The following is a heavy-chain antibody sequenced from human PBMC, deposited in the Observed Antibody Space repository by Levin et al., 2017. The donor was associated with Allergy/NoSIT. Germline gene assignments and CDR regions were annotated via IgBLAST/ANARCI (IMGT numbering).Heavy chain of an antibody. J-gene: IGHJ6*03. CDR1: GGSISSSSYY. V-gene: IGHV4-39*01. D-gene: IGHD6-13*01. CDR2: IYYSGST. Sequence: PGGSLRLSCTVSGGSISSSSYYWGWIRQPPGKGLEWIGSIYYSGSTYYNPSLKSRVTISVDTSKNQFSLKLSSVTAADTAVYYCARQRPSSSWYDYLHYYYYMDVWGKGTTVTVSS. CDR3: ARQRPSSSWYDYLHYYYYMDV.